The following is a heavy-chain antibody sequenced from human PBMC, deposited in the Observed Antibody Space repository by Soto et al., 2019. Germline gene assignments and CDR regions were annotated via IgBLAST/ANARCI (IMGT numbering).Heavy chain of an antibody. CDR1: GGSISSYY. CDR3: ARRVSSGWYYFDY. V-gene: IGHV4-59*08. J-gene: IGHJ4*02. CDR2: IYYSGT. Sequence: SETLSLTCSVSGGSISSYYWSWIRQPPGKGLEWIAYIYYSGTSYNPSLKSRVSISLDTSKNQFSLKLSSVTAADTAVYYCARRVSSGWYYFDYWGQRTPVTVSS. D-gene: IGHD6-19*01.